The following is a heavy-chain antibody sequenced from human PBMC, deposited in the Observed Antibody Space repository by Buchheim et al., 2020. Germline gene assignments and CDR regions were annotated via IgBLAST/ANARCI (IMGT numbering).Heavy chain of an antibody. J-gene: IGHJ6*02. CDR1: GFTFSSYA. V-gene: IGHV3-30-3*01. CDR2: ISYDGSNK. Sequence: QVQLVESGGGVVQPGRSLRLSCAASGFTFSSYAMHWVRQAPGKGLEWVAVISYDGSNKYYADSVKGRFTISRDNSKKTLYMQMNSLRAEDTAVYYCARDLTRDYYYYYGMDVWGQGTT. CDR3: ARDLTRDYYYYYGMDV.